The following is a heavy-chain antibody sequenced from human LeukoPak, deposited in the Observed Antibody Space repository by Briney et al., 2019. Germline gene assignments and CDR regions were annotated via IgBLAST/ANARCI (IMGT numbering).Heavy chain of an antibody. V-gene: IGHV4-61*08. D-gene: IGHD4-17*01. CDR3: ARERGDPGGYYYYGMDV. Sequence: PSETLSLTCVVSGGSISSGAYYWGWIRQPPGKGLEWIGYISYSGSTNYNPSLKSRVTIDTSKNQFSLRLSSVTAADTAVYYCARERGDPGGYYYYGMDVWGQGTTVTVSS. CDR1: GGSISSGAYY. J-gene: IGHJ6*02. CDR2: ISYSGST.